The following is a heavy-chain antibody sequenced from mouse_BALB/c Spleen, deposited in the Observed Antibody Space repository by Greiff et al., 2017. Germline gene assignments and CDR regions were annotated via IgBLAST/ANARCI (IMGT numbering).Heavy chain of an antibody. CDR1: GFNIKDTY. Sequence: EVQLQQSGAELVKPGASVKLSCTASGFNIKDTYMHWVKQRPEQGLEWIGRIDPANGNTKYDPKFQGKATITADTSSNTAYLQLSSLTSEDTAVYYCASGGLGDGYLAWFAYWGQGTLVTVSA. CDR3: ASGGLGDGYLAWFAY. CDR2: IDPANGNT. D-gene: IGHD2-3*01. J-gene: IGHJ3*01. V-gene: IGHV14-3*02.